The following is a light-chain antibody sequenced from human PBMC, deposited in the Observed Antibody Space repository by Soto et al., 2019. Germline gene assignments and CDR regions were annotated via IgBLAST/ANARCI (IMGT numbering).Light chain of an antibody. CDR2: DVS. CDR1: SSDVGGYNY. Sequence: QSALTQPRSVSGSPGQSVTISCTGTSSDVGGYNYVSWYQQHPGRAPKLMIYDVSKRPSGVPDRFSGSKSGNTASLTISGLQAEDEADYYCCSCAGSYTLLFAGGTKLTVL. J-gene: IGLJ2*01. V-gene: IGLV2-11*01. CDR3: CSCAGSYTLL.